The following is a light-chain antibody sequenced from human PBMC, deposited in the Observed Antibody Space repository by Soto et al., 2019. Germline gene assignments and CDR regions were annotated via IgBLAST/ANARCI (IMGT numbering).Light chain of an antibody. J-gene: IGKJ4*01. Sequence: EIVLTQSPGTLSLSPGERATLSCRASQSVTNGYLAWYQQRPGQPPRLVIYGASRRATGIPDRFSGSGSGTDFTLSISRLESEDNAAYSCEKYGRSPFTFGGGTKV. CDR1: QSVTNGY. CDR2: GAS. CDR3: EKYGRSPFT. V-gene: IGKV3-20*01.